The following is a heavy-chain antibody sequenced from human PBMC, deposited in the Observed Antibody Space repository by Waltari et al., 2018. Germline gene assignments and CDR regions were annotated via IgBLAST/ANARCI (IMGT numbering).Heavy chain of an antibody. CDR1: GNNCNTYW. J-gene: IGHJ6*02. Sequence: EVQLVQSGAEVKKPGESVRISCKGSGNNCNTYWISWVRQMPGKGLEWMGRIDPNDSYNNYSPSFQGHVTISGDKSINTAYLQWSRLRASDTAIYYCARHPVYWDQGHNYGLDVWGQGTTVTVSS. CDR2: IDPNDSYN. V-gene: IGHV5-10-1*03. CDR3: ARHPVYWDQGHNYGLDV. D-gene: IGHD1-26*01.